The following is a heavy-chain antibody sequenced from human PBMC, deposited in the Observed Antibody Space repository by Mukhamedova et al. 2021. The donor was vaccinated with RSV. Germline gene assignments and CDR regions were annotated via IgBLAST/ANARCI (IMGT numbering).Heavy chain of an antibody. CDR2: IYYSGST. D-gene: IGHD3-22*01. CDR3: ARPRTNNYYDSSGWYFDY. Sequence: GWIGSIYYSGSTYYNPSLKSRVTISVDTSKNQFSLKLSSVTAADTAVYYCARPRTNNYYDSSGWYFDYWGQGTLVTVSS. J-gene: IGHJ4*02. V-gene: IGHV4-39*01.